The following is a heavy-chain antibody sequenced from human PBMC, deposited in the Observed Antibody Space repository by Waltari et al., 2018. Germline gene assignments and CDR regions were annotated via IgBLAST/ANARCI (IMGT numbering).Heavy chain of an antibody. J-gene: IGHJ6*03. CDR3: ARSYYDFWSGYSNYYYYYMDV. CDR2: INYSRTN. D-gene: IGHD3-3*01. CDR1: GGSISSYY. V-gene: IGHV4-59*01. Sequence: QVQLQESGPGLVKPSETLSLTCTVSGGSISSYYWRWIRQPPGKGLGSIGYINYSRTNNSNPSLKGRVTISVDTSKNQFSLKLSSVTAADTAVYYCARSYYDFWSGYSNYYYYYMDVWGKGTTVTISS.